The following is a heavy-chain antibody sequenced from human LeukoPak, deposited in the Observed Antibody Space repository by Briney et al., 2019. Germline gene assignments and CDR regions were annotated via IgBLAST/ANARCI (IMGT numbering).Heavy chain of an antibody. D-gene: IGHD5-12*01. CDR3: ARSGYSGYDLGYDAFDI. V-gene: IGHV1-69*13. Sequence: GASVKVSCKASGGTFSSYAISWVRQAPGQGLEWMGGIIPIFGTANYAQKFQGRVTITADESTSTAYMELSSLRSEDTAAYYCARSGYSGYDLGYDAFDIWGQGTMVTVSS. CDR1: GGTFSSYA. J-gene: IGHJ3*02. CDR2: IIPIFGTA.